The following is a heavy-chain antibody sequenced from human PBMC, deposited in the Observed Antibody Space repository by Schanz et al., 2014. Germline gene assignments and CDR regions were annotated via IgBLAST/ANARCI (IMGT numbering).Heavy chain of an antibody. CDR1: GFTFNSYA. CDR3: AKDPSHGDYDYYFDY. CDR2: ICSSGNTI. J-gene: IGHJ4*02. D-gene: IGHD3-22*01. V-gene: IGHV3-23*01. Sequence: EVQLLESGGGLVQPGGSLRLSCAASGFTFNSYAMSWVRQAPGKGLEWVSYICSSGNTIYYADSVKGRFTISRDNSKNTLYLQMNSLRAEDTAVYYCAKDPSHGDYDYYFDYWGQGTLVTVSS.